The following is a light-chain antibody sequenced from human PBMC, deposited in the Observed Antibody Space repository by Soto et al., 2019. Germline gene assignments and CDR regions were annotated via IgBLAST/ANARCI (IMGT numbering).Light chain of an antibody. CDR1: QSISRL. CDR2: KAS. J-gene: IGKJ1*01. V-gene: IGKV1-5*03. CDR3: QQYNNYST. Sequence: DIQMTQSPSTLSASVGDRVTITWRASQSISRLLALYQQKAREAPKLLNWKASSLESGVSSRFSGSGAGTEFTLTISSLQHDDFASYYCQQYNNYSTFGQGTKVDIK.